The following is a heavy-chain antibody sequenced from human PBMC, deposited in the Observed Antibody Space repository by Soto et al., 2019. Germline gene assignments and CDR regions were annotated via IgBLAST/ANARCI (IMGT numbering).Heavy chain of an antibody. CDR1: GGSISSYY. J-gene: IGHJ4*02. CDR2: IYYSGST. CDR3: ARDSYDSSGYYYYFDY. V-gene: IGHV4-59*01. D-gene: IGHD3-22*01. Sequence: EPLSLTCTVSGGSISSYYWSWVRQPPGKGLEWIGYIYYSGSTNYNPSLKSRVTISVDTSKNQFSLKLSSVTAADTAVYYCARDSYDSSGYYYYFDYWGQGTLVTVSS.